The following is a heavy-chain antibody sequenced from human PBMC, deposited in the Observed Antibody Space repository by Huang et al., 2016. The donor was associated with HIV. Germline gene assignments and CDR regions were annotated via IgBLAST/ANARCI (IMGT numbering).Heavy chain of an antibody. D-gene: IGHD3-22*01. CDR1: GFIPSNYA. CDR3: ARGSYYDSSGYHPGYFDF. Sequence: VQLLESGGGVVQPGGSLRHSGAASGFIPSNYAMHWVRQPPGKGLDVVTLIQNDGKKKYYSDSVKGRFTVGRDNSKNTLFLQMSSLRPDDTAIYFCARGSYYDSSGYHPGYFDFWGRGALVTVSS. V-gene: IGHV3-33*04. CDR2: IQNDGKKK. J-gene: IGHJ4*02.